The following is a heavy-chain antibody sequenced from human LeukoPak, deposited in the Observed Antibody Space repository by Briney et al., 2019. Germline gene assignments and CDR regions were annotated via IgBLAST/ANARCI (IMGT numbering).Heavy chain of an antibody. CDR3: ARHESSFGAFDI. CDR2: IYYSGST. V-gene: IGHV4-59*08. CDR1: GGSISSYY. J-gene: IGHJ3*02. D-gene: IGHD3-16*01. Sequence: SETLSLTCTVSGGSISSYYWSWIRQPPGKGLEWIGYIYYSGSTNYNPSLKSRVTISVDTSKNQFSLKLSSVTAADTAVYYCARHESSFGAFDIWGQGTMVRLF.